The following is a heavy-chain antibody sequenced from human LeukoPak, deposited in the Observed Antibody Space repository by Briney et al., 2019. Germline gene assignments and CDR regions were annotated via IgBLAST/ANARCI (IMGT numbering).Heavy chain of an antibody. V-gene: IGHV3-74*01. J-gene: IGHJ4*02. D-gene: IGHD2-2*01. CDR2: INSDGSST. CDR3: AQDVPAVTIFGY. CDR1: GFTFSTYW. Sequence: PGGSLRLSCAASGFTFSTYWMHWVRQAPGTGLVWVSLINSDGSSTNYADSVKGRFTISRDNAKNTLYLQMNSLRAEDSAVYYCAQDVPAVTIFGYWGQGTLVTVSS.